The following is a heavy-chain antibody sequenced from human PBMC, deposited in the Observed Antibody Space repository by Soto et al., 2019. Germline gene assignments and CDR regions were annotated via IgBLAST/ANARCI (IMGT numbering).Heavy chain of an antibody. V-gene: IGHV4-39*01. J-gene: IGHJ4*02. Sequence: SETLSLTCTVSGDSVRNRNYYWGWIRQPPGKGLEWIVSRYDDGSTFYTPTLKSRVTISVYTSKKQLSLNVASVTAADTAVYFCARVPGYCSGDSCWIDYWGQGTLVTVSS. CDR2: RYDDGST. D-gene: IGHD2-15*01. CDR1: GDSVRNRNYY. CDR3: ARVPGYCSGDSCWIDY.